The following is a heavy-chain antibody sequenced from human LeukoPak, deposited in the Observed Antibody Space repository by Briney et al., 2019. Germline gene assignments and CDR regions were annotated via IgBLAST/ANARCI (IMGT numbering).Heavy chain of an antibody. CDR1: GFTFSSYW. Sequence: GGSLRLSCAASGFTFSSYWMNSVRQAPGKGLEWVANIKKDGSERYYVDSVKGRFTISRDNTKKSLYLQMNTLRAEDTAVYYCARDLAGPPQEAFDIWGQGTMVTVSS. V-gene: IGHV3-7*01. CDR2: IKKDGSER. CDR3: ARDLAGPPQEAFDI. J-gene: IGHJ3*02.